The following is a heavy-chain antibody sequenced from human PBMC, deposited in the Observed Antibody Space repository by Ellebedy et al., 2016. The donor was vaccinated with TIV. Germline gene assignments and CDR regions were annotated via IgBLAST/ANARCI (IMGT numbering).Heavy chain of an antibody. Sequence: PGGSLRLSCAASRFTFSNYPMHWVRQAPGKGLEWVAVIAYDGNDEYYADSVKGRFTISRDNSKNTVYLQMSSLRAEEKAVYFCARDDYYGSGTDYWGQGTLVTVSS. D-gene: IGHD3-10*01. V-gene: IGHV3-30*15. CDR2: IAYDGNDE. CDR3: ARDDYYGSGTDY. CDR1: RFTFSNYP. J-gene: IGHJ4*02.